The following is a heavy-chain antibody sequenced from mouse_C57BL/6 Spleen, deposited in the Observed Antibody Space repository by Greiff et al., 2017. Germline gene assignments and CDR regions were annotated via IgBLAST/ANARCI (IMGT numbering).Heavy chain of an antibody. V-gene: IGHV2-5*01. Sequence: VQLKESGPGLVQPSQSLSITCTVSGFSLTSYGVHWVRQSPGKGLEWLGVIWRGGSTDYNAAFMSRLSITKDNSKSQVFFKMNSLQADDTAIYYCAKNYYSNSLYAMDYWGQGTSVTVSS. D-gene: IGHD2-5*01. CDR2: IWRGGST. J-gene: IGHJ4*01. CDR3: AKNYYSNSLYAMDY. CDR1: GFSLTSYG.